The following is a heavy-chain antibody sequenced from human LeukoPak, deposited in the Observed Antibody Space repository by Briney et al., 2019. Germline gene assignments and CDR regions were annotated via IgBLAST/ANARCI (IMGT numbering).Heavy chain of an antibody. V-gene: IGHV3-23*01. Sequence: GGSLRLSCAASGFTFSSYAMSWLRQAPGKGLEWVSAFSGSGGNTYYADSVKGRFTISRDNSKNTLYLQMNTLRADDTAVYYFAKSEGSSWYCFDYWGQGTLVTVSS. J-gene: IGHJ4*02. CDR3: AKSEGSSWYCFDY. CDR1: GFTFSSYA. CDR2: FSGSGGNT. D-gene: IGHD6-13*01.